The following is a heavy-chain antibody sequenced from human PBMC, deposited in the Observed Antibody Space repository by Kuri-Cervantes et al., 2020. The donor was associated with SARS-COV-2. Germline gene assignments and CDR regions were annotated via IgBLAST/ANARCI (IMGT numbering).Heavy chain of an antibody. V-gene: IGHV3-30-3*02. D-gene: IGHD3-3*01. Sequence: GESLKISCAASGFTFSSYAMHWVRQAPGKGLEWVAVISYDGSNKYYADSVKGRFTISRDNSKNTLYLQMNSLRAEDTAVYYCAKSNPHSDYYFDYWGQGTLVTVSS. CDR3: AKSNPHSDYYFDY. CDR2: ISYDGSNK. J-gene: IGHJ4*02. CDR1: GFTFSSYA.